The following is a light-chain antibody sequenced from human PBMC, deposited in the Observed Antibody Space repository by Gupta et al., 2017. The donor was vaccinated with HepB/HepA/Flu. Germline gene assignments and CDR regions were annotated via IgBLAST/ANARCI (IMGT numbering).Light chain of an antibody. CDR1: NIGSKS. Sequence: SYVLTQPPSVSVAPGKTARIPCGGNNIGSKSVHWYQQKPGQAPVLVIYYDSDRPSGIPERFSGSNSGNTATLTISRVEAGDEADYYCQVWDSSSDLGVVFGGGTKLTVL. J-gene: IGLJ2*01. CDR3: QVWDSSSDLGVV. V-gene: IGLV3-21*04. CDR2: YDS.